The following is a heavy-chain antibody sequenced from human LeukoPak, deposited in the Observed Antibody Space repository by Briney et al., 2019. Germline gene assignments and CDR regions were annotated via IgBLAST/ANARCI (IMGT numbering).Heavy chain of an antibody. CDR1: GGSISSYY. CDR2: IYTSGST. V-gene: IGHV4-4*07. Sequence: SETLSLTGSVSGGSISSYYWSWIRQPAGKGLEWIGRIYTSGSTNYNPSLKSRVPMSVDTSKNQFSLKLSSVTAADTAVYYCARDSSSWSFLDYWGQGTLVTVSS. D-gene: IGHD6-13*01. CDR3: ARDSSSWSFLDY. J-gene: IGHJ4*02.